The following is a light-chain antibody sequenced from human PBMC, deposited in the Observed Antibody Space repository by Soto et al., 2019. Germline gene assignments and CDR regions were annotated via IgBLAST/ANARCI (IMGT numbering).Light chain of an antibody. Sequence: QSVLTQPPSASGTPGQTVTISCSGSGSNIGSNYVYWYQQVPGTAPKLLIYRNNQRPSGVPDRFSGSKSGTSASLAISGLRSEHESDYYCAAWDDSLSGWVFGGGTKLTVL. CDR3: AAWDDSLSGWV. V-gene: IGLV1-47*01. CDR2: RNN. CDR1: GSNIGSNY. J-gene: IGLJ3*02.